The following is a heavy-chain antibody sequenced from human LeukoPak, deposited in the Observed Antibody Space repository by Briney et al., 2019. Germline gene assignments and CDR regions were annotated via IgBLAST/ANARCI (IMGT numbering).Heavy chain of an antibody. CDR1: GFFVSINY. CDR2: ISGSGGST. CDR3: AKDAQEITIWH. D-gene: IGHD3-10*01. J-gene: IGHJ4*02. Sequence: GGSLRLSCAASGFFVSINYMSWVRQAPGKGLEWVSAISGSGGSTYYADSVKGRFTISRDNSKNTLYLQMNSLRAEDTAVYYCAKDAQEITIWHWGQGTLVTVSS. V-gene: IGHV3-23*01.